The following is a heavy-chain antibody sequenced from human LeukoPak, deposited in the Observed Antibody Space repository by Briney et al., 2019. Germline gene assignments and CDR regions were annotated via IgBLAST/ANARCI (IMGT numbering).Heavy chain of an antibody. Sequence: PGGSLRLSCAASGFTVSSNYMSWVRQAPGKGLEWVSVIYSGGSTYYADSVKGRFTISRDNSKNTLYLQMNSLRAEDTAVYYCARGDEPALMDVWGKGTTVTVSS. CDR3: ARGDEPALMDV. CDR1: GFTVSSNY. CDR2: IYSGGST. D-gene: IGHD1-14*01. V-gene: IGHV3-53*01. J-gene: IGHJ6*04.